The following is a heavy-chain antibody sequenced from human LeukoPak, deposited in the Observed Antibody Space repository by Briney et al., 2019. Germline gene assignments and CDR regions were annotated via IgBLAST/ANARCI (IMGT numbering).Heavy chain of an antibody. CDR2: INSSSGYK. CDR3: ARSGYSSGVYYFDY. D-gene: IGHD6-19*01. Sequence: AGGSLRLSCAASGFTFSSYNLNWVRQAPGKGLEWVSTINSSSGYKYYADSVRARFTISRVNAKNSLYLQMNSLRAEDMAVYYCARSGYSSGVYYFDYWGQGTLVTVSS. V-gene: IGHV3-21*01. J-gene: IGHJ4*02. CDR1: GFTFSSYN.